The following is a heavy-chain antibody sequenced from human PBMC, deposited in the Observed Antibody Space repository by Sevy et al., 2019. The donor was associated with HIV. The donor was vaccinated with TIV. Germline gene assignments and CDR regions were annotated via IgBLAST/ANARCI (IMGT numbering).Heavy chain of an antibody. CDR2: ISSGNSYI. CDR1: GFTFSSYA. Sequence: GVSLRLSCAASGFTFSSYAMNWVRQAPGKGLEWVSSISSGNSYIYYADSVKGRFTISRDNAKNSLYLHMNSLRAEDTAVYYCARGSGAVVAGNYFDYWGQGILVTVSS. D-gene: IGHD6-19*01. J-gene: IGHJ4*02. V-gene: IGHV3-21*01. CDR3: ARGSGAVVAGNYFDY.